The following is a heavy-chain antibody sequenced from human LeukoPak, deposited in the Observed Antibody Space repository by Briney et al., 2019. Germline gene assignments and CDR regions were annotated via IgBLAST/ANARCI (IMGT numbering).Heavy chain of an antibody. CDR2: ISSSSSYI. V-gene: IGHV3-21*04. CDR1: GFTFSSYS. CDR3: AKALNSIYFDY. Sequence: GGSLRLSCAASGFTFSSYSMNWVRQAPGKGLEWVSSISSSSSYINYADSVKGRFTISRDNSKNTLYLQMNSLRAEDTAVYYCAKALNSIYFDYWGQGTLVTVSS. J-gene: IGHJ4*02. D-gene: IGHD3-3*02.